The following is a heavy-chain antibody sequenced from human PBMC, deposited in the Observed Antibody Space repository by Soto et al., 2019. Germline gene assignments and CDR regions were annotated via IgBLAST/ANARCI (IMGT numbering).Heavy chain of an antibody. V-gene: IGHV3-11*03. D-gene: IGHD2-2*01. CDR2: ITSSSSYT. CDR1: GFTFSDYY. J-gene: IGHJ3*02. CDR3: RDQLGRAFDI. Sequence: GGSLRLSCAASGFTFSDYYMSWIRQAPGKGLEWVSYITSSSSYTNYADSVKGRFTISRDNAKNSLYLQMNSLRAEDTAVYYSRDQLGRAFDIWGQGTMVTVS.